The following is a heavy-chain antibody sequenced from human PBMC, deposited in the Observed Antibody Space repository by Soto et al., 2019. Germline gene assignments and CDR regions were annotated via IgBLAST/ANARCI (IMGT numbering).Heavy chain of an antibody. CDR2: IYYSGRT. CDR1: GGSIRDYF. CDR3: ARVGGDDFGCYGGFDY. D-gene: IGHD2-21*02. Sequence: ETLSLTCTVSGGSIRDYFWTWIRQPPGKGLGWIGYIYYSGRTNYNPSLKSRVSISVDTSKNHFSLQLRSVTAADTAVYYCARVGGDDFGCYGGFDYWGQGTLVTVSS. V-gene: IGHV4-59*01. J-gene: IGHJ4*02.